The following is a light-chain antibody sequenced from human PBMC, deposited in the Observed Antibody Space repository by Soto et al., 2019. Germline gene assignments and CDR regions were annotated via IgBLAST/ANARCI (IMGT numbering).Light chain of an antibody. J-gene: IGLJ2*01. CDR2: EVT. V-gene: IGLV2-8*01. CDR3: SSYAGNNKLI. Sequence: QSVLTQPPSASGSPGQSVTISCTGTSSDVGTYNYVSWYQQHPGKAPKLMTYEVTNRPSGVPGRFSGSKSGNTASLTVSGLQTEDEADYYCSSYAGNNKLIFGGGTKLTVL. CDR1: SSDVGTYNY.